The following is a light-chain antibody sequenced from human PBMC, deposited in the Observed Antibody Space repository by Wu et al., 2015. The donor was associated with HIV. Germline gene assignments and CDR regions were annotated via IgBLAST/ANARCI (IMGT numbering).Light chain of an antibody. Sequence: EIVMTQSPATLSVSPGERATLSCRASQSLSNNLAWYQQKPGQAPRLLIYGASTRATGIPARFSGSGSGTEFTLTISSLQPEDFATYYCQHYYSTPQSFGQGTKVEIK. CDR1: QSLSNN. J-gene: IGKJ1*01. V-gene: IGKV3-15*01. CDR2: GAS. CDR3: QHYYSTPQS.